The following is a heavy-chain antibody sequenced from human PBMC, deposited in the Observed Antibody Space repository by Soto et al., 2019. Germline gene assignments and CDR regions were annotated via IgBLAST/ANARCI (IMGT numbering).Heavy chain of an antibody. Sequence: QVQLVQSGAEVKKPGASVKVSCKASGYTFTSYAMPWVRQAPGQRLEWMGWINAGNGNTKYSQKFQGRVTITRDTSASTAYMELSSLRSEDTAVYYCARGTRSYYMDAWGKGTTVTVSS. V-gene: IGHV1-3*01. CDR1: GYTFTSYA. CDR2: INAGNGNT. J-gene: IGHJ6*03. CDR3: ARGTRSYYMDA.